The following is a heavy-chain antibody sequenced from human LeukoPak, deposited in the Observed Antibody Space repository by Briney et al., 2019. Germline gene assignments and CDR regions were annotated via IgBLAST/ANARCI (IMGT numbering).Heavy chain of an antibody. J-gene: IGHJ5*02. CDR1: GYTFTGYY. V-gene: IGHV1-2*02. CDR2: INPNSGGT. D-gene: IGHD2-2*01. Sequence: ASVKVSCKASGYTFTGYYMHWVRQAPGQGLEWMGWINPNSGGTNYAQKFQGRVTMTRDTSIRTAYMELSRLRSDDTAVYYCARDRDALVVPAANWFDPWGQGTLVTVSS. CDR3: ARDRDALVVPAANWFDP.